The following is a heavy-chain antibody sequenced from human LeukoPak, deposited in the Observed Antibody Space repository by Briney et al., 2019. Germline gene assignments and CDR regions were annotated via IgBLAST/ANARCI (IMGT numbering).Heavy chain of an antibody. CDR3: ARHYSSGTYPLDS. D-gene: IGHD3-10*01. Sequence: SETLALTCTVSGGSISSGDYYWSWFRQPPGKGLEWLAYIYYTGTTNYNPSVKSRLTISVDTSKNQLSLTLNSVTAADTAVYYCARHYSSGTYPLDSWGQGTLVTVSS. V-gene: IGHV4-61*08. CDR1: GGSISSGDYY. J-gene: IGHJ4*02. CDR2: IYYTGTT.